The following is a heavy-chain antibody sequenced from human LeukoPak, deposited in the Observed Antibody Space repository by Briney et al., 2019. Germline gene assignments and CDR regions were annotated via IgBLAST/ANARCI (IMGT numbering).Heavy chain of an antibody. Sequence: GGSLRLSCVASGFTFSSHGMNWVRQAPGKGLEWVSGITSGTRTYYADSVKGRFTISRDNAKNSLYLQMNSLRVEDTALYYCAKDIGRVDTASTYMDVWGKGTTVTISS. J-gene: IGHJ6*03. D-gene: IGHD5-18*01. CDR1: GFTFSSHG. CDR3: AKDIGRVDTASTYMDV. V-gene: IGHV3-23*01. CDR2: ITSGTRT.